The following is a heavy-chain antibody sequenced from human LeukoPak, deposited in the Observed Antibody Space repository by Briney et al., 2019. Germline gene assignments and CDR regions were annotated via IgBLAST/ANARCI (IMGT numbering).Heavy chain of an antibody. V-gene: IGHV3-23*01. CDR2: IDDSGVIR. J-gene: IGHJ6*02. CDR3: AKRLKRNYYYHYAMDV. Sequence: QSGGSLRLSCAASGFTFETHAMSWVRQAPGKGLEWVSRIDDSGVIRSYADSVKGRFTISRDNSKMTLTLQMNSLRAEDTAVYYCAKRLKRNYYYHYAMDVWGQGTTVTVSS. CDR1: GFTFETHA. D-gene: IGHD3-22*01.